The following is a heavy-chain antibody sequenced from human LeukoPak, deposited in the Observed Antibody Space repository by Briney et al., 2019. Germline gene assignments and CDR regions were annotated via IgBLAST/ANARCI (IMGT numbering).Heavy chain of an antibody. D-gene: IGHD1-26*01. CDR2: MNPNSGNT. V-gene: IGHV1-8*03. CDR1: GYTFTSYD. J-gene: IGHJ4*02. CDR3: ASVGPSGSYFNFDY. Sequence: GASVKVSCKASGYTFTSYDINWVRQATGQGLEWMGWMNPNSGNTGYAQKFQGRVTITRNTSISTAYMELSSLRSEDTAVYYCASVGPSGSYFNFDYWGQGTLVTVSS.